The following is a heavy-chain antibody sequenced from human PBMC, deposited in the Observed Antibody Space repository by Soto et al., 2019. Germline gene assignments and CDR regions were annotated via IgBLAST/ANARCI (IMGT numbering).Heavy chain of an antibody. V-gene: IGHV4-28*01. CDR1: GYSSRSSSC. Sequence: SQTMSLRCAVSGYSSRSSSCWGCIRQPPGKGLEWIGYIYYSGSTYSNPSLKSRVTMSVDTSKNQFSLKLSSVTAVDTAVYYCARTGMADGRGFFAYWRHGTLVTVSS. J-gene: IGHJ4*01. D-gene: IGHD3-10*01. CDR3: ARTGMADGRGFFAY. CDR2: IYYSGST.